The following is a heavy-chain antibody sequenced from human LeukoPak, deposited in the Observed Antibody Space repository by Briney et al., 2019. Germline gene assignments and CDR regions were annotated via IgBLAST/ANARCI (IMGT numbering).Heavy chain of an antibody. J-gene: IGHJ4*02. CDR1: GGSISSGDYY. CDR2: IYYSGST. CDR3: ATVGGSGSGFDY. Sequence: PSETLSLTCTVSGGSISSGDYYWSWIRQPPGEGLEWIGYIYYSGSTYYNPSLKSRVTISVDTSKNQFSLKLSSVTAADTAVYYCATVGGSGSGFDYWGQGTLVTVSS. D-gene: IGHD3-10*01. V-gene: IGHV4-30-4*08.